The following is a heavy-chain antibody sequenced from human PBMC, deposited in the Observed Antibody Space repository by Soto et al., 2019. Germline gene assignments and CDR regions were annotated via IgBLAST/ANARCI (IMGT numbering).Heavy chain of an antibody. V-gene: IGHV3-72*01. CDR2: SKNKADSYTT. J-gene: IGHJ4*02. Sequence: EVQLVESGGGLVQPGGSLRLSCAASGFTFSDHYMDWVRQAPGKGLEWVGRSKNKADSYTTEYAASVNGRFSIARDGSKNSFFLQRSSMKTEDAAVYYCTVWGSGNDFGAAWGEGMLVTFAS. CDR3: TVWGSGNDFGAA. D-gene: IGHD3-10*01. CDR1: GFTFSDHY.